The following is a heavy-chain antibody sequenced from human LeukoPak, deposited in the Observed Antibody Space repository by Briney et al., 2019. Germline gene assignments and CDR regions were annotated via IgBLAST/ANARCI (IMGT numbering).Heavy chain of an antibody. Sequence: PSETLSLTCTVSGGSISSYYWSWIRQPPGKGLEWIGYIYYGGSTNYNPSLKSRVTISVDTSKNQFSLKLSSVTAADTAVYYCARDQGDGYNYYYYYYMDVWGKGTTVTVSS. V-gene: IGHV4-59*01. CDR3: ARDQGDGYNYYYYYYMDV. J-gene: IGHJ6*03. CDR1: GGSISSYY. D-gene: IGHD5-24*01. CDR2: IYYGGST.